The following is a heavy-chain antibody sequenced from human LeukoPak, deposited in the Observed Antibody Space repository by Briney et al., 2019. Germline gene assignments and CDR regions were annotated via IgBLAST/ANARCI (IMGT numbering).Heavy chain of an antibody. CDR1: GGSMTRYC. CDR3: ARGKVWSPVYFNN. CDR2: ISASGST. V-gene: IGHV4-59*12. Sequence: ETLSLTCGVSGGSMTRYCWSWIRQAAGKGLEWIGYISASGSTNYNPSLGSRLTISMDASKNQFSLSLTSVTAADTAVYYCARGKVWSPVYFNNWGQGILVTVSS. J-gene: IGHJ4*02. D-gene: IGHD3-10*01.